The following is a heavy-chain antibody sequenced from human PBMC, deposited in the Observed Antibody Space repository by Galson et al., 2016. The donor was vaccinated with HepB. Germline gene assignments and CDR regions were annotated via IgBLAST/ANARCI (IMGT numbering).Heavy chain of an antibody. J-gene: IGHJ6*02. CDR2: ISNSGSTI. CDR1: GFTFSDYY. CDR3: ARDDWGFYGMDV. D-gene: IGHD7-27*01. V-gene: IGHV3-11*01. Sequence: SLRLSCAASGFTFSDYYMSWIRQAPGKGLEWISYISNSGSTIYYADSVKGRFTISRDNANNSLYLQMNSLRAEDTAVYYCARDDWGFYGMDVWGQGTTVTCSS.